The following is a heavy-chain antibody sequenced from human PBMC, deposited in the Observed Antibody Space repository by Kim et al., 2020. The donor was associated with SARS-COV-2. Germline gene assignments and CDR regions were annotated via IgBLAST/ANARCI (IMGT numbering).Heavy chain of an antibody. CDR1: GFTYSAYA. Sequence: GGSLRLSCAASGFTYSAYAMSWVRQAPGRGLEWVSGISGSDGSTYYADSVKGRFIISRDNSKNTLHLQTNSLRADDTAVYYCAKHFGSSGSEFQHWGQGT. CDR2: ISGSDGST. D-gene: IGHD3-22*01. CDR3: AKHFGSSGSEFQH. J-gene: IGHJ1*01. V-gene: IGHV3-23*01.